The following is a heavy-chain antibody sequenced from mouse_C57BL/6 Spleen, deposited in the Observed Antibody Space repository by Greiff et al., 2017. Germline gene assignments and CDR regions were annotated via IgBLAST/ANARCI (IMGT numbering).Heavy chain of an antibody. CDR3: ARGGSNPYFDY. CDR1: GYTFTSYW. Sequence: QVQLQQSGAELVRPGASVKLSCKASGYTFTSYWMQWVKQRPGQGLEWIGEIDPSDSYTNYNQKFKGKATLTVDTSSSTAYMQLSSLTSEDSAVYYCARGGSNPYFDYWGQGTTLTVSS. CDR2: IDPSDSYT. D-gene: IGHD2-5*01. V-gene: IGHV1-50*01. J-gene: IGHJ2*01.